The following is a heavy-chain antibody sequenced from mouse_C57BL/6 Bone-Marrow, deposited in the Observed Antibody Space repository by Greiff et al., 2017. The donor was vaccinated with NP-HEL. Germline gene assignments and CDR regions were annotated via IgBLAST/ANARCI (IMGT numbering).Heavy chain of an antibody. CDR3: ARGDYDYPYFDV. Sequence: QVQLQQPGAELVMPGASVKLSCKASGYTFTSYWMHWVKQRPGQGLEWIGEIDPSDSYTNYNQKFKGKSTLTVDKSSSTAYMQLSSLTSEDSAVYYCARGDYDYPYFDVWGTGTTVTVSS. J-gene: IGHJ1*03. V-gene: IGHV1-69*01. CDR1: GYTFTSYW. D-gene: IGHD2-4*01. CDR2: IDPSDSYT.